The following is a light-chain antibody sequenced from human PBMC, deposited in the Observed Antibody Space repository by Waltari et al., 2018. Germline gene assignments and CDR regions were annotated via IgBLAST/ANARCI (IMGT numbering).Light chain of an antibody. V-gene: IGKV4-1*01. CDR1: QSVLYSSNNKNY. CDR2: WAS. J-gene: IGKJ2*01. CDR3: QQYYSPPHT. Sequence: DIVMTQSPASLAVSLGERATLNCKSSQSVLYSSNNKNYLAWYKQKPGQPPKLLIYWASTREYGVPDRFSGSGSGTDFTLTISSLQAEDVAVYYCQQYYSPPHTFGQGTKLEIK.